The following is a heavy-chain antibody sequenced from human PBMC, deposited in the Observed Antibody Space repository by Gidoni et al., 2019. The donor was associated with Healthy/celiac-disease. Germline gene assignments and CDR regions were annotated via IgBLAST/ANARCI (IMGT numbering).Heavy chain of an antibody. CDR3: ARGLSALYFDY. CDR1: GFTFSSYA. J-gene: IGHJ4*02. Sequence: QVQLVESGGGVVQPGRSLRLSCAASGFTFSSYAMHWVRQAPGKGLEWVAVISYDGSNKYYADSVKGRFTISRDNSKNTLYLQMNSLRAEDTAVYYCARGLSALYFDYWGQGTLVTVSS. CDR2: ISYDGSNK. V-gene: IGHV3-30-3*01.